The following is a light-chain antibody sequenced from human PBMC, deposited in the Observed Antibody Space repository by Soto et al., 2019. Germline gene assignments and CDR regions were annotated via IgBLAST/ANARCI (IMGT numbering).Light chain of an antibody. CDR3: AAWDDSLNGRWV. V-gene: IGLV1-47*01. CDR2: RNY. CDR1: GSNIGNNY. J-gene: IGLJ3*02. Sequence: QSVLTQPPSASGTPGQRVTISCSGSGSNIGNNYVYWYQQIPGTAPKLLIYRNYQRPSGVPDRFSGSKSGTSASLAISGLRSEDEADYYCAAWDDSLNGRWVFGGGTKLTVL.